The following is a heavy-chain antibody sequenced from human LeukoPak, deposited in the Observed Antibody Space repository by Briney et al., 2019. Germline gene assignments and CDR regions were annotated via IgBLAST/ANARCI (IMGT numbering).Heavy chain of an antibody. CDR3: ARGEARYDILTGYDY. Sequence: KPSETLSLTCTVSGYSISSGYYWGWIRQPPGKGLEWIGSIYHSGSTYYNPSLKSRVTISVDTSKNQFSLKLSSVTAADTAVYYCARGEARYDILTGYDYWGQGTLVTVSS. CDR2: IYHSGST. V-gene: IGHV4-38-2*02. CDR1: GYSISSGYY. D-gene: IGHD3-9*01. J-gene: IGHJ4*02.